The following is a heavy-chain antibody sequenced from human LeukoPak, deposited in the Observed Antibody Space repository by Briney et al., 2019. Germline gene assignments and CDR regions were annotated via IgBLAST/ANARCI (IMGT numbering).Heavy chain of an antibody. Sequence: ASVKVSCKASGYTFTSYGISWVRQAPGQGLEWMGWISAYNGNTNYAQKLQGRVTMTTDTSTSTAYMELRSLRSDDTAVYYCARDNGGSSWFYYYYGTDVWGQGTTVTVSS. J-gene: IGHJ6*02. CDR1: GYTFTSYG. V-gene: IGHV1-18*01. CDR3: ARDNGGSSWFYYYYGTDV. CDR2: ISAYNGNT. D-gene: IGHD6-13*01.